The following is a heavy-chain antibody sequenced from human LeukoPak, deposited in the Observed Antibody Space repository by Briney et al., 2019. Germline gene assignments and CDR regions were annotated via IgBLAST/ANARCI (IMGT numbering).Heavy chain of an antibody. Sequence: VGSLTLSCAPSGFTFSEYWMQWVRQAPGKARVWVSRINSDGSSTTSADSVKGRFTISRDNAKNTLYLQMNSLRAEDTAVYYCAKGGATVIDYWGQGTLVTVSS. J-gene: IGHJ4*02. CDR1: GFTFSEYW. D-gene: IGHD4-17*01. CDR2: INSDGSST. CDR3: AKGGATVIDY. V-gene: IGHV3-74*01.